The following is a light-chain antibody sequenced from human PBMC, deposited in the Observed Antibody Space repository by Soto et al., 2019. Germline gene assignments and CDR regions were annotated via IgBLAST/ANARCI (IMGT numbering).Light chain of an antibody. J-gene: IGKJ4*01. Sequence: EIVMTQSPATLSVSPGERATLSCRASQSVSSNLAWYQQKPGQAPTLLIYGASTRATGIPARFSGSGSGTEFTLTISSLQSEDFAGYYCQQYNNWPPPLTFGGGTKVEIK. CDR2: GAS. CDR3: QQYNNWPPPLT. V-gene: IGKV3-15*01. CDR1: QSVSSN.